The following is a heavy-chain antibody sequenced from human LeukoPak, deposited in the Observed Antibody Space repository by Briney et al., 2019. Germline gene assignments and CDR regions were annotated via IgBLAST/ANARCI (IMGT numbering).Heavy chain of an antibody. CDR2: INSDGSST. CDR1: GSTFSSYS. Sequence: GGSLRLSCAASGSTFSSYSMNWVRQAPGKGLEWVSRINSDGSSTSYADSVKGRFTISRDNAKNTLYLQMNSLRAEDTAVYYCARDILTGYYPPGYYYGMDVWGQGTTVTVSS. D-gene: IGHD3-9*01. V-gene: IGHV3-74*01. CDR3: ARDILTGYYPPGYYYGMDV. J-gene: IGHJ6*02.